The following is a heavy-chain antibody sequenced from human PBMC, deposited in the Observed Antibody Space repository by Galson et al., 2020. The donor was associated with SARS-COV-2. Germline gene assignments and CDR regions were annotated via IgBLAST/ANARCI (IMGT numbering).Heavy chain of an antibody. D-gene: IGHD3-3*01. CDR2: IYPGDSDT. CDR3: ARHGARYDCWSGSYNYYYYGMDV. J-gene: IGHJ6*02. CDR1: GYSFTSYW. Sequence: KIGESLKISCKGSGYSFTSYWIGWVRQMPGKGLEWMGIIYPGDSDTRYSPSFQGQVTISADKSISTAYLQWSSLKASDPAMYYCARHGARYDCWSGSYNYYYYGMDVWGQGTTVTVSS. V-gene: IGHV5-51*01.